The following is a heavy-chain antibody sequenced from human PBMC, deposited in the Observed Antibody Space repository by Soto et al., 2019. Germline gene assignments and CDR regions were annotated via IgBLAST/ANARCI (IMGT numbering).Heavy chain of an antibody. Sequence: EVQLLESGGGLVQPGGSLRLSCAASGFTFSSYAMSWVRQAPGKGLEWVSAISGSGGSTYYADSVKGRFTISRDNSKNTLYLQMNSLRAEDTAVYYCAKEVDSSWSSRNWFDPWGQGTLVTVSS. D-gene: IGHD6-6*01. J-gene: IGHJ5*02. V-gene: IGHV3-23*01. CDR2: ISGSGGST. CDR3: AKEVDSSWSSRNWFDP. CDR1: GFTFSSYA.